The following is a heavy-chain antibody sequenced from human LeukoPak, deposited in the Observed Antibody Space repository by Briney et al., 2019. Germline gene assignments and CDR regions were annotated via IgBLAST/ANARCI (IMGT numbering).Heavy chain of an antibody. Sequence: PGRSLRLSCVASGFTFDDFAMHWVRQAPGKGLEWVSGISWNSGSIDYADSVKGRFTISRDNAKNSLYLQMNSLRAEDTALYYCAKVVNSGWYYLDYWGQGTLVTVSS. CDR2: ISWNSGSI. CDR1: GFTFDDFA. D-gene: IGHD6-19*01. CDR3: AKVVNSGWYYLDY. J-gene: IGHJ4*02. V-gene: IGHV3-9*01.